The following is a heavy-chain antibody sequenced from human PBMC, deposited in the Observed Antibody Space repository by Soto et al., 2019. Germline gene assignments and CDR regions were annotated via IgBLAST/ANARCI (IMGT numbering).Heavy chain of an antibody. D-gene: IGHD3-3*01. CDR3: ARVSRDYDFWSGYYSPSKYFDY. V-gene: IGHV4-30-4*01. CDR2: IYYSGST. Sequence: SETLSLTCTVSGGSISSGDYCWSWFRKPPGKGLEWIGYIYYSGSTYYNPSLKSRVTISVDTSKNQFSLKLSSVTAADTAVYYCARVSRDYDFWSGYYSPSKYFDYWGQGTLVTVSS. CDR1: GGSISSGDYC. J-gene: IGHJ4*02.